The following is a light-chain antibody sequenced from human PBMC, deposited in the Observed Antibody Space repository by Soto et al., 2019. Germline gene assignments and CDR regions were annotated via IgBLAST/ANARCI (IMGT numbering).Light chain of an antibody. CDR3: QKYNSYSQLK. Sequence: DLQMTQSHSTLSASVVYIFTLTCLSSQSISSWLAWYQQKPGKAPKLLIYDASSLESGVPSRFSGSGSGTEFTLTISSLKPDDFATYYCQKYNSYSQLKVGQGNTVDIK. V-gene: IGKV1-5*01. CDR1: QSISSW. CDR2: DAS. J-gene: IGKJ1*01.